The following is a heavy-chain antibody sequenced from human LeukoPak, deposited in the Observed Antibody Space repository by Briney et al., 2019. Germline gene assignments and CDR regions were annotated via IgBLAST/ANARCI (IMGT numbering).Heavy chain of an antibody. Sequence: GGSLRLSCAASGFTFSSYGMHWVCQAPGKGLEWVAVIWYDGSNKYYADSVKGRFTISRDNSKNTLYLQMNSLRAEDTAVYYCARGNYDFWSGYSPYNWFDPWGQGTLVTVSS. D-gene: IGHD3-3*01. CDR3: ARGNYDFWSGYSPYNWFDP. CDR1: GFTFSSYG. J-gene: IGHJ5*02. CDR2: IWYDGSNK. V-gene: IGHV3-33*01.